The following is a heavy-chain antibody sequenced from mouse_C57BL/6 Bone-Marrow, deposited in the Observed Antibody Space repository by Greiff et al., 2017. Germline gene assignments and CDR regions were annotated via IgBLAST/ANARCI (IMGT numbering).Heavy chain of an antibody. D-gene: IGHD2-3*01. CDR1: GYSITSGYY. Sequence: EVQRVESGPGLVKPSQSLSLTCSVTGYSITSGYYWNWIRQFPGNKLEWMGYISYDGSNNYNPSLKNRISITRDTSKNQFFLKLNSVTTEDTATYYCANDGYYPWFAYWGQGTLVTVSA. CDR2: ISYDGSN. CDR3: ANDGYYPWFAY. V-gene: IGHV3-6*01. J-gene: IGHJ3*01.